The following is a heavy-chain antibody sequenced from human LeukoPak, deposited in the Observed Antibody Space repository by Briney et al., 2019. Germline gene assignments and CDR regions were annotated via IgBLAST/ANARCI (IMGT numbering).Heavy chain of an antibody. CDR2: IYYSGST. CDR3: ARLEMATKSADY. V-gene: IGHV4-59*08. D-gene: IGHD5-24*01. Sequence: SETLSLTCTVSGGSISSYHWSWIRQPPGKGLEWIGYIYYSGSTNYNPSLKSRVTISVDTSKNQFSLKLSSVTAADTAVYYCARLEMATKSADYWGQGTLVTVSS. J-gene: IGHJ4*02. CDR1: GGSISSYH.